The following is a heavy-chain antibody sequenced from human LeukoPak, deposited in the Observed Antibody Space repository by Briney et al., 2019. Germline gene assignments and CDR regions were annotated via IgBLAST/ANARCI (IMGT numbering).Heavy chain of an antibody. V-gene: IGHV4-30-4*01. CDR2: IYYSGST. CDR1: GGSISSGDYY. D-gene: IGHD2-2*01. CDR3: ARDTDQEYTHYFFGMHV. Sequence: SQTLSLNCTVSGGSISSGDYYWSWIRHPPGKGLEWIGYIYYSGSTYYNPSLKSRVTISVDTSKNQFSLKLSSVTAADTAVYYCARDTDQEYTHYFFGMHVWGKGTTVTVSS. J-gene: IGHJ6*04.